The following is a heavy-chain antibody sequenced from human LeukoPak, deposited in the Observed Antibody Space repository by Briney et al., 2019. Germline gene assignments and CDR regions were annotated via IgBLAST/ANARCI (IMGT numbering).Heavy chain of an antibody. CDR1: GFTFSSYA. V-gene: IGHV3-64*01. CDR2: ISRNGDTT. J-gene: IGHJ4*02. CDR3: ARGRDGYNWIDY. Sequence: GGSLRLSCAASGFTFSSYAMHWVRQAPGRGLEYVSTISRNGDTTFYANSVKGRFTIPRDNSKNTLYLQMGSLRAEDMAVYYCARGRDGYNWIDYWGQGTLVTVSS. D-gene: IGHD5-24*01.